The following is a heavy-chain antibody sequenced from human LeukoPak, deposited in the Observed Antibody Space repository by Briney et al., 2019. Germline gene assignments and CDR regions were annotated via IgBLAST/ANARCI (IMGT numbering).Heavy chain of an antibody. J-gene: IGHJ4*02. CDR1: GGSISSYY. Sequence: PSETLSLTCTVSGGSISSYYWSWIRQPPGKGLEWIGYIYYSGSTNYNPSLKGRVTISVDTSKNQFSLKLSSVTAADTAVYYCARLFGGVGATLDYWGQGTLVTVSS. CDR3: ARLFGGVGATLDY. D-gene: IGHD1-26*01. CDR2: IYYSGST. V-gene: IGHV4-59*08.